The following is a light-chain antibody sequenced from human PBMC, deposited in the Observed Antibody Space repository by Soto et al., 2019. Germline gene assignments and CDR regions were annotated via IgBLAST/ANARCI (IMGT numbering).Light chain of an antibody. CDR3: SAYSDTDTTV. Sequence: QSALTQPASVSGSPGQSITISCGGTSSDVGAYIYVSWYQQFPGKAPKLILYEVNNRPSGVSNRFSGSKSDTTASLTISGLQPEDEADYYCSAYSDTDTTVFGTGPKVNVL. CDR1: SSDVGAYIY. V-gene: IGLV2-14*03. J-gene: IGLJ1*01. CDR2: EVN.